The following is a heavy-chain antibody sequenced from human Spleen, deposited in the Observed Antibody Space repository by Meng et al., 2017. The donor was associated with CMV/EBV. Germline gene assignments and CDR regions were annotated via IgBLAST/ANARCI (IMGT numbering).Heavy chain of an antibody. CDR2: VFPGDSST. V-gene: IGHV5-51*01. J-gene: IGHJ6*02. D-gene: IGHD2-2*01. CDR1: GYTFTNHW. Sequence: GESLKISCKGSGYTFTNHWIGWVRQMPGRGLEWMGIVFPGDSSTKYSPSFQGQVTLSADKSISTAYLQWSSLKASDTAMYYCARRMVVPAANGYGMDVWGQGTTVTVSS. CDR3: ARRMVVPAANGYGMDV.